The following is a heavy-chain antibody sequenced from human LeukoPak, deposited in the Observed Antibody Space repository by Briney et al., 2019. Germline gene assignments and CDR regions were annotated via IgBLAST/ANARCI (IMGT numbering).Heavy chain of an antibody. CDR2: INHSGST. V-gene: IGHV4-34*01. D-gene: IGHD3-10*01. J-gene: IGHJ4*02. CDR3: ARVMGDY. CDR1: GGSFSGYY. Sequence: SETLSLTCAVYGGSFSGYYWSWIRQPPGKGLEWIGEINHSGSTNYNPPLKSRVTISVDTSKNQFSLKLSSVTAADTAVYYCARVMGDYWGQGTLVTVSS.